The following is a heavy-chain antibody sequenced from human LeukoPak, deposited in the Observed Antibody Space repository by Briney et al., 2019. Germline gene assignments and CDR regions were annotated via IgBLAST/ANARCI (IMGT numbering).Heavy chain of an antibody. CDR3: AKDDAWLQYND. J-gene: IGHJ4*02. CDR1: GFIFSNYA. D-gene: IGHD5-24*01. Sequence: PGGSLRLSCATSGFIFSNYAVNWVPQAPGKGLEWVSIISGSGDTTYYADSVKGRFTVSRDNSKNTLYLQINSLRDEDTAVYYCAKDDAWLQYNDWGQGTLVTVSS. CDR2: ISGSGDTT. V-gene: IGHV3-23*01.